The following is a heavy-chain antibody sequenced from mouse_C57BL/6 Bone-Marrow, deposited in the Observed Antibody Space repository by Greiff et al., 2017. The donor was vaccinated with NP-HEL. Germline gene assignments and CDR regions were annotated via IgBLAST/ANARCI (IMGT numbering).Heavy chain of an antibody. CDR2: IDPNSGGT. D-gene: IGHD2-4*01. CDR1: GYTFTSYW. Sequence: KESCKASGYTFTSYWMHWVKQRPGRGLEWIGRIDPNSGGTKYNEKFKSKATLTVDKPSSTAYMQLSSLTSEDSAVYYCARGGIYYDYDEDGPYWYFDVWGTGTTVTVSS. J-gene: IGHJ1*03. CDR3: ARGGIYYDYDEDGPYWYFDV. V-gene: IGHV1-72*01.